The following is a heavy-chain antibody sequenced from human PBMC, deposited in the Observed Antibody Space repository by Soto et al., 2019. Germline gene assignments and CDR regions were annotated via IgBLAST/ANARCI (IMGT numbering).Heavy chain of an antibody. CDR1: GYTFTGYY. CDR2: INPNSGGT. V-gene: IGHV1-2*02. J-gene: IGHJ4*02. D-gene: IGHD1-7*01. CDR3: ARDPVYGWNYDQRAPGLFFDY. Sequence: ASVKVSCKASGYTFTGYYMHWVRQAPGQGLEWMGWINPNSGGTNYAQKFQGRVTMTRDTSISTAYMELSRLRSDDTAVYYCARDPVYGWNYDQRAPGLFFDYWGQGTLVTVSS.